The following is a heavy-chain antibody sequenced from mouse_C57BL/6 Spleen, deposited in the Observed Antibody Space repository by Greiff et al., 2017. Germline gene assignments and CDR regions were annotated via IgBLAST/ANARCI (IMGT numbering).Heavy chain of an antibody. D-gene: IGHD2-5*01. CDR1: GYTFTGYW. V-gene: IGHV1-9*01. CDR2: ILPGSGST. CDR3: AKEETYYSNYSAWFAY. Sequence: VKLQQSGAELMKPGASVKLSCKATGYTFTGYWIEWVKQRPGHGLEWIGEILPGSGSTNYNEKFKGKATFTADTSSNTAYMQLSSLTTEDSAIYYCAKEETYYSNYSAWFAYWGQGTLVTVSA. J-gene: IGHJ3*01.